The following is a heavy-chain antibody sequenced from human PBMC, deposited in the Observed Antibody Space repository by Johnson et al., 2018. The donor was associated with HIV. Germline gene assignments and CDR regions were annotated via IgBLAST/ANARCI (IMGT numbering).Heavy chain of an antibody. J-gene: IGHJ3*02. CDR3: ARDGPSGEYYSFWSGPLGSRHALDI. CDR1: GFTFSDYY. CDR2: IKSKTDGGTT. D-gene: IGHD3-3*01. Sequence: VQLVESGGGLVKPGGSLRLSCAASGFTFSDYYMSWIRQAPGKGLEWVGRIKSKTDGGTTDYAAPVKGRFTISRDNSKDNLYLQMNNARVEDTALYYCARDGPSGEYYSFWSGPLGSRHALDIWGQGTMVTVSS. V-gene: IGHV3-15*01.